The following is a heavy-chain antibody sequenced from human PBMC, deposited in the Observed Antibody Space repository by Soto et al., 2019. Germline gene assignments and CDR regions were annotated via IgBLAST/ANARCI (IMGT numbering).Heavy chain of an antibody. Sequence: WGSLILSCVASGFTFSSYDMSWVRQAPGKGLEWVSTILVGGSTHYPDSVKGRFTISRDNAKNSLYLQMNSLRVEDKALYYCAKRLRPDYYYYYGMDVWRQGTTVTVSS. V-gene: IGHV3-23*01. CDR2: ILVGGST. CDR3: AKRLRPDYYYYYGMDV. J-gene: IGHJ6*02. D-gene: IGHD3-16*01. CDR1: GFTFSSYD.